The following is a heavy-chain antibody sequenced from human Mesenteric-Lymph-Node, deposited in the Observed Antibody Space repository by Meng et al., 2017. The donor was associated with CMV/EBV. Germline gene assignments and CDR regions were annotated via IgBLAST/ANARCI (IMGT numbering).Heavy chain of an antibody. Sequence: GESLKISCTVSGGSIGSSSYYWGWIRQPPGKGLEWVSAISGSGGSTYYADSVKGRFTISRNNSKNTLYLQMNSLRAEDTAEYYCTKCESGYNYGEDFYYAMDVWGQGTTVTVSS. CDR3: TKCESGYNYGEDFYYAMDV. V-gene: IGHV3-23*01. CDR2: ISGSGGST. J-gene: IGHJ6*02. CDR1: GGSIGSSSYY. D-gene: IGHD5-18*01.